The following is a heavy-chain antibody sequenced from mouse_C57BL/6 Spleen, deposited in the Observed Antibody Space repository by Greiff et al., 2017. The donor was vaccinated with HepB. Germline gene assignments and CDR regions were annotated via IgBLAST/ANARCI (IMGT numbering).Heavy chain of an antibody. CDR3: ARRPTIVTYYFDY. Sequence: EVQGVESGGDLVKPGGSLKLSCAASGFTFSSYGMSWVRQTPDKRLEWVATISSGGSYTYYPDSVKGRFTISRDNAKNTLYLQMSSLKSEDTAMYYCARRPTIVTYYFDYWGRGTTLTVSS. V-gene: IGHV5-6*01. CDR2: ISSGGSYT. D-gene: IGHD2-5*01. CDR1: GFTFSSYG. J-gene: IGHJ2*01.